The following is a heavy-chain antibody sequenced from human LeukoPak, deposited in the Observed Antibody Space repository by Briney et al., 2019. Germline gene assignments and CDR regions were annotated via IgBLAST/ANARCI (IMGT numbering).Heavy chain of an antibody. J-gene: IGHJ4*02. Sequence: GGSLRLSCAASGFTFDDYGMSWVRQAPGKGLEWVSGINWNGGSTGYADSVKGRFTISRDNAKSSLYLQMNSLRAEDTALYYCARANYDILTGYSGWIDYWGQGTLVTVSS. CDR2: INWNGGST. D-gene: IGHD3-9*01. V-gene: IGHV3-20*04. CDR1: GFTFDDYG. CDR3: ARANYDILTGYSGWIDY.